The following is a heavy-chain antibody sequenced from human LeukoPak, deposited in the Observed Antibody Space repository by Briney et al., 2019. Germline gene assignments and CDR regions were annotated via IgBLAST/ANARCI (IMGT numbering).Heavy chain of an antibody. D-gene: IGHD2-15*01. CDR3: AGLGYCSGGSCYSALGVDY. V-gene: IGHV1-69*01. CDR1: GGTFSSYA. Sequence: GSSVKVSCKASGGTFSSYAISWVRQAPGQGLEWMGGIIPIFGTANYAQKFQGRVTITADESTSTAYMELSSLRSEDTAVYYCAGLGYCSGGSCYSALGVDYWGQGTLVTVSS. CDR2: IIPIFGTA. J-gene: IGHJ4*02.